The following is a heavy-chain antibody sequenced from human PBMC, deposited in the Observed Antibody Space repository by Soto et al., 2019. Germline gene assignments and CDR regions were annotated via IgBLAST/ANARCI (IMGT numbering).Heavy chain of an antibody. Sequence: GSLRLSCAASGFTFSNAWMSWVRQAPGKGLEWVGRIKSKTDGGTTDYAAPVKGRFTISRDDSKNTLYLQMNSLKTEDTAVYYCTTGLSYYDSSGYYAFDIWGQGTMVTVSS. J-gene: IGHJ3*02. CDR2: IKSKTDGGTT. D-gene: IGHD3-22*01. CDR3: TTGLSYYDSSGYYAFDI. V-gene: IGHV3-15*01. CDR1: GFTFSNAW.